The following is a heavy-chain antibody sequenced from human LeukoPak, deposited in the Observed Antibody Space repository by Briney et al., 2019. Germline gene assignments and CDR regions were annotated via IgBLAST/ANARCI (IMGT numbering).Heavy chain of an antibody. V-gene: IGHV1-3*01. Sequence: GASVKVSCKASGYTFTSYAMHWVRQAPGQRLEWMGWINAGNGNTKYSQKFQGRVTITRDTSASTAYMELSSLRSEDTAVYYCARGEGSGSYCWGIDYWGQGTLVTVSS. CDR2: INAGNGNT. D-gene: IGHD3-10*01. J-gene: IGHJ4*02. CDR3: ARGEGSGSYCWGIDY. CDR1: GYTFTSYA.